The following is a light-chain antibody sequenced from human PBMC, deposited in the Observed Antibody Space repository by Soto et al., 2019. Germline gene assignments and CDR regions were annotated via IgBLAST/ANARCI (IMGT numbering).Light chain of an antibody. V-gene: IGKV3-11*01. CDR3: QQHSNWPLT. CDR2: DAS. J-gene: IGKJ4*01. CDR1: QSVSSN. Sequence: EIVMTQSPVTLSVSPGESATLSCRASQSVSSNLAWYQQNRGQAPRLLIFDASNRATGIPARFSGSGSGTDFTLTISSLEPEDFAVYYCQQHSNWPLTFGGGTKVDIK.